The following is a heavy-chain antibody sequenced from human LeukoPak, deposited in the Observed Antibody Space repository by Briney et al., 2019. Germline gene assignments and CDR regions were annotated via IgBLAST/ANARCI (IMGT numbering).Heavy chain of an antibody. D-gene: IGHD3-10*01. J-gene: IGHJ3*02. V-gene: IGHV4-39*07. CDR3: ARETRKEGYYGSPDAFDI. Sequence: SETLSLTCTVSGGSISSSSYYWGWIRQTPGKGLEWIGSIYYSGSTYYNPSLKSRVTISVDTSKNQFSLRLSSVTAADTAVYYCARETRKEGYYGSPDAFDIWGQGTMVTVSS. CDR1: GGSISSSSYY. CDR2: IYYSGST.